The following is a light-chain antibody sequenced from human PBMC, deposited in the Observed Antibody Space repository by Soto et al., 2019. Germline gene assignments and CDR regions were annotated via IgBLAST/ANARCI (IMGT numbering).Light chain of an antibody. J-gene: IGKJ5*01. CDR1: QSVSSK. Sequence: EIVMTQSPATLSVSPGERATLSCRASQSVSSKVVWYQQKPGQAPSLLIYGASTRATGVPARFSGSGSGTEFTLTISSPQSEDFAVYYCQQYNNWPPITFGQGTRLEIK. CDR3: QQYNNWPPIT. CDR2: GAS. V-gene: IGKV3-15*01.